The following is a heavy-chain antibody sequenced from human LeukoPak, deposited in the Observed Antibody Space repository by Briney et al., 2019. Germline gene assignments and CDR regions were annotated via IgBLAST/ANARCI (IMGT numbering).Heavy chain of an antibody. CDR2: INHSGST. V-gene: IGHV4-34*01. Sequence: PSETLSLTCAVYGGSFSGYYWSWIRQPPGKGLEWIGEINHSGSTNYNPSLKSRVTISVDTSKNQFSLKLSSVTAADTAVYYCARVLGIAARPNYYYYYMDVWGKGTTVTVSS. D-gene: IGHD6-6*01. J-gene: IGHJ6*03. CDR1: GGSFSGYY. CDR3: ARVLGIAARPNYYYYYMDV.